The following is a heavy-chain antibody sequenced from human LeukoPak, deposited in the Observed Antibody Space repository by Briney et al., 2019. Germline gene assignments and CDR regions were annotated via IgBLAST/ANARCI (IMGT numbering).Heavy chain of an antibody. Sequence: SGGSLSLSCAASGFTFTDYVMHWVRKAPGKGLENVARISYGGNRNYYAGSVRGRFTISRDDSKNTLYLEMNNLSAEDTSVYYCVRDFDGRNDYFDGVRFDYWGLGTVVTVSS. CDR1: GFTFTDYV. J-gene: IGHJ4*02. V-gene: IGHV3-30*01. CDR2: ISYGGNRN. D-gene: IGHD3-16*01. CDR3: VRDFDGRNDYFDGVRFDY.